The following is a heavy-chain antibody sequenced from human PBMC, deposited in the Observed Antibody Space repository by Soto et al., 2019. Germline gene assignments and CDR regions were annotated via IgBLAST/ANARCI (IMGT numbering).Heavy chain of an antibody. CDR2: ISGSGGST. D-gene: IGHD3-3*01. CDR3: AKDRDVTIFGVINMSAFYI. J-gene: IGHJ3*02. CDR1: GFTFSSYA. V-gene: IGHV3-23*01. Sequence: PGGSLRLSCAGSGFTFSSYAMSWVRQAPGKGLEWVSAISGSGGSTYYADSVKGRFTISRDNSKNTLYLQMNSLRAEDTAVYYCAKDRDVTIFGVINMSAFYICGQGTMVTVS.